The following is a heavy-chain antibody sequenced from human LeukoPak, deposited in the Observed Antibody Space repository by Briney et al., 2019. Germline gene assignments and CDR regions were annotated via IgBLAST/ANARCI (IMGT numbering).Heavy chain of an antibody. CDR2: IKQDGSGK. J-gene: IGHJ6*02. CDR3: ATDIVATTDYYYYGMDV. Sequence: GGSLRLSCAASGFTFSNNWMSWVRQAPGKGLEWVANIKQDGSGKYYVDSVKGRFTISRDNAKNSLYMQMNSLRAEDTAVYYCATDIVATTDYYYYGMDVWGQGTTVTVSS. D-gene: IGHD5-12*01. CDR1: GFTFSNNW. V-gene: IGHV3-7*04.